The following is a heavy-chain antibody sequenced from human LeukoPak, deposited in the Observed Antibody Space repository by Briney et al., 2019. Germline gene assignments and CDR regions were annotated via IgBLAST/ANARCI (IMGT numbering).Heavy chain of an antibody. CDR3: ARCISGWYSGPLVPVYGMDV. Sequence: ASVKVSCKASGYTFTSYDINWVRQATGQGLEWMGWMNPNSGNTGYAQKFQGRVTMTRNTSISTAYMELSSLRSEDTAVYYCARCISGWYSGPLVPVYGMDVWGQGTTVTVSS. D-gene: IGHD6-19*01. J-gene: IGHJ6*02. V-gene: IGHV1-8*01. CDR2: MNPNSGNT. CDR1: GYTFTSYD.